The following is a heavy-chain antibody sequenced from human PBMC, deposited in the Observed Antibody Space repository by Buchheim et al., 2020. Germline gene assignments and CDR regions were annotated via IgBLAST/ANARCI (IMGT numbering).Heavy chain of an antibody. Sequence: EVQLVESGGGLVKPGGSLRLSCAASGFTFSSYSMNWVRQAPGKGLEWVSSISSSSSYIYYADSVKGRFTISRDNAKNSLYLQMNSLRAEDTAVYYCARVYSVAVAGTIAEYFQHWGQGTL. CDR3: ARVYSVAVAGTIAEYFQH. D-gene: IGHD6-19*01. CDR2: ISSSSSYI. J-gene: IGHJ1*01. CDR1: GFTFSSYS. V-gene: IGHV3-21*01.